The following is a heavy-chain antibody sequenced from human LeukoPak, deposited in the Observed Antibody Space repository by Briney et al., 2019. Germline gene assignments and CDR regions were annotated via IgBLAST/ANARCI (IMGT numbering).Heavy chain of an antibody. Sequence: GGSLRLSCAASGFTFSDYYMSWIRQAPGKGLEWVSSITTSSSYTNYADSVKGRFTISRDNAENTLYLQMNSLRDEDTAVYYCAREQDSSSRLDYWGQGILVTVSS. J-gene: IGHJ4*02. D-gene: IGHD3-22*01. V-gene: IGHV3-11*06. CDR1: GFTFSDYY. CDR2: ITTSSSYT. CDR3: AREQDSSSRLDY.